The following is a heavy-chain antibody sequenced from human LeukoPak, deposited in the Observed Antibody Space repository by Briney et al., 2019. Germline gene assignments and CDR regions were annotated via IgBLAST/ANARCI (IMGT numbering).Heavy chain of an antibody. Sequence: GRSLRLSCAASGFTFDDYAMHWVRQAPGKGLEWVSGISWNSGSIGYADSVKGRFTISRDNAKNSLYLQMNSLRAEDTALYYRAKGPCIAAAVACYYYGMDVWGQGTTVTVSS. D-gene: IGHD6-13*01. CDR3: AKGPCIAAAVACYYYGMDV. J-gene: IGHJ6*02. CDR1: GFTFDDYA. CDR2: ISWNSGSI. V-gene: IGHV3-9*01.